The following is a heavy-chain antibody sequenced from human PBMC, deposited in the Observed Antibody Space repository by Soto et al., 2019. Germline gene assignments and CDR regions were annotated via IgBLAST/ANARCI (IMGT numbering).Heavy chain of an antibody. CDR1: GYIFTSHG. Sequence: QVQLVQSGAEVKKPGASVKVSCKASGYIFTSHGISWVRQAPGQGLEWMGRISTYNGNTKYAQKLPGRVTMTTDTSASRDYMEWRSLRPDDTAVYYCARVHGQWQVSDWGKGPLVTFSS. V-gene: IGHV1-18*01. J-gene: IGHJ1*01. CDR2: ISTYNGNT. D-gene: IGHD6-19*01. CDR3: ARVHGQWQVSD.